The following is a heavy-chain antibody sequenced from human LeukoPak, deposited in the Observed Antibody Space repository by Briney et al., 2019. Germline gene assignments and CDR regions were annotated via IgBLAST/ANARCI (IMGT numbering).Heavy chain of an antibody. D-gene: IGHD3-10*01. J-gene: IGHJ4*02. CDR3: ARPVDYYGSGSPTEDY. Sequence: ASVKVSCKASGYTFTSYDINWVRQATGQGLEWMGWMNPNSGNTGYAQKFQGRVTMTRNTSISTAYMELSRLRSDDTAVYYCARPVDYYGSGSPTEDYWGQGTLVTVSS. CDR1: GYTFTSYD. CDR2: MNPNSGNT. V-gene: IGHV1-8*01.